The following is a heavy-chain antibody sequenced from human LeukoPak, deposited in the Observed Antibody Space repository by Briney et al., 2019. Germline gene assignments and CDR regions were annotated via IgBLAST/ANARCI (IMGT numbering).Heavy chain of an antibody. CDR2: INPNSGGT. V-gene: IGHV1-2*02. D-gene: IGHD2-8*02. CDR3: ARGKVVWRWDYYYMDV. J-gene: IGHJ6*03. CDR1: GYTFTGYY. Sequence: ASVKVSCKASGYTFTGYYMHWVRQAPGQGLEWMGWINPNSGGTNYAQKFQGRVTMTRDTSISTAYMELSRLRSDDTAVYYCARGKVVWRWDYYYMDVWGKGTTVTVSS.